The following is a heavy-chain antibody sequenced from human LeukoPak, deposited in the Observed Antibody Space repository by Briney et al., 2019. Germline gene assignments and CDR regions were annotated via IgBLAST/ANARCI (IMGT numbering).Heavy chain of an antibody. V-gene: IGHV4-30-4*01. Sequence: SETLSLTCTVSGGSISSGDYYWRWIRQPPGKGLEWIGYIYYSGSTYYNPSLKSRVTISVDTSKNQFSLKLSSVTAADTAVYYCARGLRYDSNSFDIWGQGTMVTVSS. CDR1: GGSISSGDYY. CDR2: IYYSGST. J-gene: IGHJ3*02. CDR3: ARGLRYDSNSFDI. D-gene: IGHD3-22*01.